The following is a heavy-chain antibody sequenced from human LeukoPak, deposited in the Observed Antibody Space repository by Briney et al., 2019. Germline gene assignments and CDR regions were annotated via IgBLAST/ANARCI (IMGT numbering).Heavy chain of an antibody. CDR3: VREVTPGNWFDP. D-gene: IGHD2-21*02. CDR2: INSNGDST. J-gene: IGHJ5*02. V-gene: IGHV3-64*01. CDR1: GFIFSNYA. Sequence: GGSLRLSCAASGFIFSNYAMHWVRQAPGTGLKYVSAINSNGDSTYYASSVKGRFTISRDNSKNTLYLQMDSLRPDDMGVYYCVREVTPGNWFDPWGQGTLVTVSS.